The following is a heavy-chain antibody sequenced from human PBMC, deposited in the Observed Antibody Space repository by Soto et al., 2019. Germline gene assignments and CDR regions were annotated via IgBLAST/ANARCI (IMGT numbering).Heavy chain of an antibody. J-gene: IGHJ6*02. Sequence: SETLSLTCAFSVGSFTSNNWCTWVRQPPGQGLEWIGEIYRTGSTNYNPSLKSRVTISLDKSENQFSLKLTSVTAADTAVYYCARYSASGLYYYFALDVWGQGTTVTVSS. D-gene: IGHD6-13*01. CDR2: IYRTGST. CDR3: ARYSASGLYYYFALDV. V-gene: IGHV4-4*02. CDR1: VGSFTSNNW.